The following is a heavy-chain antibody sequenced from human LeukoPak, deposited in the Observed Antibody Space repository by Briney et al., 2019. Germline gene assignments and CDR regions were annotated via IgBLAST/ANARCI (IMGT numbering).Heavy chain of an antibody. J-gene: IGHJ4*02. CDR2: FDPEDGET. CDR3: ATAKLLWFGESSAPIDY. Sequence: ASVKVSCKVSGYTLTELSMHWVRQAPGKGLEWMGGFDPEDGETIYAQKFQGRVTMTGDTSTDTAYMELSSLRSEDTAVYYCATAKLLWFGESSAPIDYWGQGTLVTVSS. D-gene: IGHD3-10*01. V-gene: IGHV1-24*01. CDR1: GYTLTELS.